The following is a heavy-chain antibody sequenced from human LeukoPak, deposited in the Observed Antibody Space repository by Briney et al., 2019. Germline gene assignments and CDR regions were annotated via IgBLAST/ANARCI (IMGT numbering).Heavy chain of an antibody. CDR1: GFSLSSYE. CDR2: FSSGGNTE. CDR3: ARDTVNGPFVISLDY. Sequence: PGGSLRLSCAASGFSLSSYEMNWVRQTPGRGLEWVSHFSSGGNTEYYADSVRGRFSMSRDNAKNSLYLEVNSLRPEDTAVYYCARDTVNGPFVISLDYWGQGALVTVSS. J-gene: IGHJ4*02. D-gene: IGHD2-8*01. V-gene: IGHV3-48*03.